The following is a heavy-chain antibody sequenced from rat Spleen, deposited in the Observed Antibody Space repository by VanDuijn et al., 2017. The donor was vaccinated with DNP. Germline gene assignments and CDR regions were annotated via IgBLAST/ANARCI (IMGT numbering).Heavy chain of an antibody. J-gene: IGHJ4*01. CDR3: TRDKDYYYDGSYYPTMDA. D-gene: IGHD1-12*02. CDR1: GFSLTSYG. Sequence: QVQLKESGPGLVQPSQTLSLTCTVSGFSLTSYGVRWVRQPPGKGLEWIAAISSGGSTYYNSALKSRLSISRDTSKNQVFLKMNSLQTDDTGTYYCTRDKDYYYDGSYYPTMDAWGQGTSVTVSS. CDR2: ISSGGST. V-gene: IGHV2S8*01.